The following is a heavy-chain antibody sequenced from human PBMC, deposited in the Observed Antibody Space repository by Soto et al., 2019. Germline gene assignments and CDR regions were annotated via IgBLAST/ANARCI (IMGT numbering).Heavy chain of an antibody. CDR3: TTELALMPGNFVDY. J-gene: IGHJ4*02. D-gene: IGHD3-10*01. CDR1: GFCLSNAW. V-gene: IGHV3-15*07. CDR2: IKSKTDGGTT. Sequence: PGGSLRLSWAASGFCLSNAWMNWVRQAPGKGLEWVGRIKSKTDGGTTDYAAPVKGRFTISRDDSKNTLYLQMNSLKTEDTAVYYCTTELALMPGNFVDYWGQGTLVTVSS.